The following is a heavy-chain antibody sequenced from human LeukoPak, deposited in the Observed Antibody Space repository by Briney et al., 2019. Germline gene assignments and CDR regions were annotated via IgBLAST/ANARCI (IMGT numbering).Heavy chain of an antibody. CDR2: IHSGGTT. D-gene: IGHD5-12*01. CDR1: GFTVSNNC. V-gene: IGHV3-53*01. Sequence: GGSLRLSCAASGFTVSNNCMSWVRQAPGKGLEWVSVIHSGGTTNYADSVQGRFTISRDNSKTTVYLHMNSLRAEDTAVYYCARDSDSGYGPFASWGQGSLVTVSS. J-gene: IGHJ4*02. CDR3: ARDSDSGYGPFAS.